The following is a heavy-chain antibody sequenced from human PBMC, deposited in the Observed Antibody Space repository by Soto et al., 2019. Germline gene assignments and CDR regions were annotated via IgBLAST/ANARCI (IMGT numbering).Heavy chain of an antibody. J-gene: IGHJ4*02. CDR1: GGSISSYY. D-gene: IGHD4-17*01. CDR3: ARWYGGSLDY. CDR2: IYYSGST. V-gene: IGHV4-59*01. Sequence: SETLSLTCTVSGGSISSYYWSWIRQPPGKGLEWIGYIYYSGSTNYNPSLKSRVTISVDTSKNQFSLKLSSVTAADTAVYYCARWYGGSLDYWGQGSLVTVSS.